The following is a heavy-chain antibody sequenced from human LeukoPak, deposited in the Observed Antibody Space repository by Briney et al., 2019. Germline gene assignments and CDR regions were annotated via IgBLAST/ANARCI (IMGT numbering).Heavy chain of an antibody. Sequence: SETLSLTCTVSGGSISSGGYYWSWIRQPPGKGLEWIGYIYHSGSTYYNPSLKSRVTISVDRSKNQFSLKLSAVTAADTAVYYCARDLTADYWGQGTLVTVSS. CDR3: ARDLTADY. J-gene: IGHJ4*02. CDR2: IYHSGST. V-gene: IGHV4-30-2*01. CDR1: GGSISSGGYY.